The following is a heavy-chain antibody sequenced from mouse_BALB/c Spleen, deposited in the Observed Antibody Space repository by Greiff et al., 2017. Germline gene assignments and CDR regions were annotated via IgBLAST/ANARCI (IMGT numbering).Heavy chain of an antibody. CDR1: GYTFTSYW. J-gene: IGHJ2*01. CDR3: ARSGRYIVY. D-gene: IGHD3-2*02. CDR2: INPSNGRT. V-gene: IGHV1S81*02. Sequence: QVQLKQPGAELVKPGASVKLSCKASGYTFTSYWMHWVKQRPGQGLEWIGEINPSNGRTNYNEKFKSKATLTVDKSSSTAYMQLSSLTSEDSAVYYCARSGRYIVYWGQGTTLTVSS.